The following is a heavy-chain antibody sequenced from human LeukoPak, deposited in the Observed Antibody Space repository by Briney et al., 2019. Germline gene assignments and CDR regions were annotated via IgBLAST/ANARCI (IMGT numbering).Heavy chain of an antibody. CDR1: GFTFSSYA. D-gene: IGHD5-18*01. V-gene: IGHV3-23*01. CDR3: AKQLCTAMVIGIPDY. CDR2: ISGSGGSA. Sequence: GGSLRLSCPAPGFTFSSYAMSWVRQAPGKGLAWVSAISGSGGSAYYADSVKGRFTISRDNSKNTLYLQMNSLRAEDTAVYYCAKQLCTAMVIGIPDYWGQGTLVTVSS. J-gene: IGHJ4*02.